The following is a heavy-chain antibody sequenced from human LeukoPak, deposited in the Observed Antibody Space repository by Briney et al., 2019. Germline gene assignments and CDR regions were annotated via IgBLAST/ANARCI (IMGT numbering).Heavy chain of an antibody. J-gene: IGHJ5*02. CDR1: GYTFTGYY. D-gene: IGHD2-15*01. Sequence: ASVKVSCKASGYTFTGYYIHWVRQAPGQGLEWMGWINPNSGGTNYAQKFQGRVTMTRDTPISTAYMELSRLRSDDTAVYYCARNIVVVIGATPITNWFDPWGQGTLVTVSS. V-gene: IGHV1-2*02. CDR2: INPNSGGT. CDR3: ARNIVVVIGATPITNWFDP.